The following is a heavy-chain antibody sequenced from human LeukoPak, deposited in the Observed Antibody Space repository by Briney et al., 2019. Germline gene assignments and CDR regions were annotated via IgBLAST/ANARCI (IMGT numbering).Heavy chain of an antibody. CDR1: GFTFSSYG. J-gene: IGHJ4*02. D-gene: IGHD6-19*01. CDR3: ARPQDRVRSSGWYLPH. V-gene: IGHV3-30*02. Sequence: PGGSLRLSCAASGFTFSSYGMPWVRQAPGKGLEWVAFIRYDGSNKYYADSVKGRFTISRDNSKNTLYLQMNSLRAEDTAVYYCARPQDRVRSSGWYLPHWGQGNLVTVSS. CDR2: IRYDGSNK.